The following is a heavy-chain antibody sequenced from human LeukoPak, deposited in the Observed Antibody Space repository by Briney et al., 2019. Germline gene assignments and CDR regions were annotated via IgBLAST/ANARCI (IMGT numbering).Heavy chain of an antibody. V-gene: IGHV3-23*01. CDR2: ISGSGGST. D-gene: IGHD3-22*01. CDR3: ATPPPYYYDSSGYFDY. CDR1: GFTFSSYA. Sequence: TGGSLRLSCAASGFTFSSYAMSWVRQAPGKGLEWVSAISGSGGSTYYADSVKGRFTISRDNSKNTLYLQMNSLRAEDTAVYYCATPPPYYYDSSGYFDYWGQGTLVTVSS. J-gene: IGHJ4*02.